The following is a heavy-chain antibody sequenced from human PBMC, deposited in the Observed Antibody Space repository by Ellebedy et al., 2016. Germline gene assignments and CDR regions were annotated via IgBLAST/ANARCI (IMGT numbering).Heavy chain of an antibody. V-gene: IGHV4-59*01. CDR3: ARVSSIAARGYYGMDV. CDR1: GGFISSYY. D-gene: IGHD6-6*01. J-gene: IGHJ6*02. CDR2: IYYSGST. Sequence: SETLSLTCTVSGGFISSYYWSWIRQPPGKGLEWIGYIYYSGSTNYNPSLKSRVTISVDTSKNQFSLKLSSVTAADTAVYYCARVSSIAARGYYGMDVWGQGTTVTVSS.